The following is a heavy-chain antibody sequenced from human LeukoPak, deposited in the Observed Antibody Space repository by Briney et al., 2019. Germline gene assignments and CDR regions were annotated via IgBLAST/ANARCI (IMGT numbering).Heavy chain of an antibody. CDR1: GFTFSHYW. J-gene: IGHJ4*02. CDR3: ANRH. Sequence: GGSLRLSCAASGFTFSHYWMHWVRQTPGRGLVSFSSISIDDDTFSADSVTGLFTISRDNSQTTMYLQMNSLRAEDRAVYYCANRHWGQETLVTASP. CDR2: ISIDDDT. V-gene: IGHV3-74*01.